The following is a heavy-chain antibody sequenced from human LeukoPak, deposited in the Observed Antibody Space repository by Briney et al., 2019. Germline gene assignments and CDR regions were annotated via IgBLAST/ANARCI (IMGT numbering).Heavy chain of an antibody. CDR2: ISSSSTI. CDR3: ARDSGYCSSTGCYVHYFDY. D-gene: IGHD2-2*01. J-gene: IGHJ4*02. CDR1: GFTFSSYS. V-gene: IGHV3-48*04. Sequence: PGGSLRLSCAASGFTFSSYSMNWVRQAPGKGLEWVSYISSSSTIYYADSVKGRFTISRDNAKNSLYLQMNSLRAEDTAVYYCARDSGYCSSTGCYVHYFDYWGQGTLVTVSS.